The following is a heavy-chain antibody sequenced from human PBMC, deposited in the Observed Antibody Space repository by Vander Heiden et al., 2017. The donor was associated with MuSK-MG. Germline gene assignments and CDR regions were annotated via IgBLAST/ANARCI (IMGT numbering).Heavy chain of an antibody. CDR2: INPNSGGT. CDR1: GYTLTGYY. CDR3: ARDLFLEWLLGN. J-gene: IGHJ4*02. V-gene: IGHV1-2*02. Sequence: QVQLVQSGAEVKKPGASVKVSCKASGYTLTGYYMHWGRQAPGQGLEWMGWINPNSGGTNYAQKFQGRVTMTRDTSISTAYMELSRLRSDDTAGYYCARDLFLEWLLGNWGQGTLGTVSS. D-gene: IGHD3-3*01.